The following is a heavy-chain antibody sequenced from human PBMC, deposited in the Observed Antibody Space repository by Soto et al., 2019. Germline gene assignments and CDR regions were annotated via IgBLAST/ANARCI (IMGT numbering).Heavy chain of an antibody. D-gene: IGHD2-15*01. CDR2: IIPILGIA. J-gene: IGHJ3*02. V-gene: IGHV1-69*08. CDR3: AGDRVVVAADDAFDI. CDR1: GGTFSSYT. Sequence: QVQLVQSGAEVKKPGSSVKVSCKASGGTFSSYTISWVRQAPGQGLEWMGRIIPILGIANYAQKFQGRVTITADKSTSTAYVELSSLRSEDTAVYYCAGDRVVVAADDAFDIWGQGTMVTVSS.